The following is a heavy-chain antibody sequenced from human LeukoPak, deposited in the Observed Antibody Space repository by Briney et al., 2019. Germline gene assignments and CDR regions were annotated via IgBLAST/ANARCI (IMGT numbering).Heavy chain of an antibody. CDR1: GGSISSGGYY. V-gene: IGHV4-31*03. CDR2: IYYSGST. CDR3: ASVYDILTGSVFDP. J-gene: IGHJ5*02. D-gene: IGHD3-9*01. Sequence: SETLSLTCTVSGGSISSGGYYWSWIRQHPGKGLEWIGYIYYSGSTYYNPSLKSRVTISVDTSKNQFSLKLSSLTAADTAVYYCASVYDILTGSVFDPWGQGTLVTVSS.